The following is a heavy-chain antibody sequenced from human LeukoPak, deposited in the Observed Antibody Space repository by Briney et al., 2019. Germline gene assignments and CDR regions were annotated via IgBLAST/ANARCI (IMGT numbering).Heavy chain of an antibody. J-gene: IGHJ4*02. D-gene: IGHD6-13*01. CDR1: GFTFNTYS. CDR3: AREGIAAADRIDY. CDR2: IDSSGGYM. V-gene: IGHV3-21*01. Sequence: GGSLRLSCEASGFTFNTYSMNWARQAPGKGLEWVSSIDSSGGYMFYADSVKGRFTISRDNAKNSLYLQMNSLRAEDTAVYYCAREGIAAADRIDYWGQGTLVTVSS.